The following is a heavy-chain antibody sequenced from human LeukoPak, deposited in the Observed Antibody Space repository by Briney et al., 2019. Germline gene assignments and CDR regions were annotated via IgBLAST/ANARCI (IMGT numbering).Heavy chain of an antibody. CDR3: ARDHVDTAMLISRVAVYYGMDV. V-gene: IGHV3-23*01. CDR1: GFPFSDYA. CDR2: ISYSGTST. Sequence: QPGGSLRLSCAASGFPFSDYAMNWVRQAPGQGLEWVSSISYSGTSTYYAGSVKGRFTISRDNSKNTLYLQMNSLRAEDTAVYYCARDHVDTAMLISRVAVYYGMDVWSQGTTVTVSS. D-gene: IGHD5-18*01. J-gene: IGHJ6*02.